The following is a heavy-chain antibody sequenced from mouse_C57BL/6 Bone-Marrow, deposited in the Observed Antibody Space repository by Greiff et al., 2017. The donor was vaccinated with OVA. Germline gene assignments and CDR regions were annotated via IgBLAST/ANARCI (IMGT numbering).Heavy chain of an antibody. D-gene: IGHD2-4*01. CDR3: AREADDYAFAY. J-gene: IGHJ3*01. Sequence: EVQRVESGGGLVKPGGSLKLSCAASGFTFSSYAMSWVRQTPEKRLEWVATISDGGSYTYYPDNVKGRFTISRDNAKNNLYLQMSHLKSEDTAMYYCAREADDYAFAYWGQGTLVTVSA. CDR1: GFTFSSYA. CDR2: ISDGGSYT. V-gene: IGHV5-4*01.